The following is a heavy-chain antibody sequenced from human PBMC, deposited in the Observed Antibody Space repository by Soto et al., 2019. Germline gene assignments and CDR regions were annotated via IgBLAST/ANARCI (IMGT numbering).Heavy chain of an antibody. Sequence: ESGGGLVQPGGSLRLSCAASGFTFSSYSMNWVRQAPGKGLEWGSYISSSSSTIYYADSVKGRFTISRDNAKKSLYLQMNIRRAEDTAVYYCARDSRPNLLRYFDWPTRKGTPPYYWGQGNLVTVSS. CDR3: ARDSRPNLLRYFDWPTRKGTPPYY. V-gene: IGHV3-48*01. D-gene: IGHD3-9*01. CDR1: GFTFSSYS. J-gene: IGHJ4*02. CDR2: ISSSSSTI.